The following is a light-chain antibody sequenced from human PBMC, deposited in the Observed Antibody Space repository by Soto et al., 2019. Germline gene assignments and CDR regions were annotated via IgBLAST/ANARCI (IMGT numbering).Light chain of an antibody. Sequence: DIQMTQSPSTLSASVGDRVTITCRASQSIGSWLAWYQQKPGKAPKHLIYKASSLESGVPSRFSGSGSGTEFTLTISSLQPDDFATYYCQQYFNYPVTFGQGTKLEI. CDR3: QQYFNYPVT. J-gene: IGKJ2*01. CDR1: QSIGSW. CDR2: KAS. V-gene: IGKV1-5*03.